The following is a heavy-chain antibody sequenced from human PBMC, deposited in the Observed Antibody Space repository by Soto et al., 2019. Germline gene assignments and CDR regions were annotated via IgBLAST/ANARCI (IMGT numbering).Heavy chain of an antibody. D-gene: IGHD2-2*01. Sequence: RGSLRLSCAASGFTFSDYWMSWFRQAPGKGPEWVANIKFDGSVKQYVDSVRGRFTISRDNSKNSLFLQMNSLAAADTAVYYCVKDGGHCSSSSGYAPPNHYFDPWGQATLVTASS. J-gene: IGHJ5*02. CDR1: GFTFSDYW. V-gene: IGHV3-7*03. CDR3: VKDGGHCSSSSGYAPPNHYFDP. CDR2: IKFDGSVK.